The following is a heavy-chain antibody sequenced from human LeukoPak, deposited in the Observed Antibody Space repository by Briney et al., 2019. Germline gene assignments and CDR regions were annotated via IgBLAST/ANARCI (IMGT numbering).Heavy chain of an antibody. D-gene: IGHD3-3*01. Sequence: ASVKVSCKASGYTFTSYYMHWVRQAPGQGLEWMGRIIPILGIANYAQKFQGRVTITADKSTSTAYMELSSLRSEDTAVYYCAREGSKFPLRFLEWQYYYGMDVWGQGTTVTVSS. CDR1: GYTFTSYY. J-gene: IGHJ6*02. CDR2: IIPILGIA. CDR3: AREGSKFPLRFLEWQYYYGMDV. V-gene: IGHV1-69*04.